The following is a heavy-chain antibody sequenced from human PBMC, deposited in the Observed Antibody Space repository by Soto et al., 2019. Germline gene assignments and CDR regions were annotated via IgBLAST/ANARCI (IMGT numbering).Heavy chain of an antibody. CDR2: ISNSGDST. J-gene: IGHJ5*01. V-gene: IGHV3-23*01. D-gene: IGHD4-17*01. Sequence: EVQLLESGGGLVQPGGSLRLSCAASGFTFSNYAMTWVRQAPGKGLEWVSAISNSGDSTYYADSVKGRFTISRDPSKNSLYLQMNSLKAEDTAVYYCAKGLAIARVTIRWFDSWGPGTLVTVSS. CDR3: AKGLAIARVTIRWFDS. CDR1: GFTFSNYA.